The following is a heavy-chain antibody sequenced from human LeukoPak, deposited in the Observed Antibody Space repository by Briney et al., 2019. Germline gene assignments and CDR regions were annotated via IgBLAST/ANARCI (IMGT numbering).Heavy chain of an antibody. CDR2: IYYSGST. V-gene: IGHV4-39*07. CDR3: ARVKTGVDHFYYFYMDV. CDR1: GGSISSSSYY. Sequence: PSETLSLTCTVSGGSISSSSYYWGWIRQPPGKGLEWIGSIYYSGSTYYNPSLKSRVTISVDTAKNQFSLKLSSVTAEDTAVYYCARVKTGVDHFYYFYMDVWGKGTTVTVSS. D-gene: IGHD1-14*01. J-gene: IGHJ6*03.